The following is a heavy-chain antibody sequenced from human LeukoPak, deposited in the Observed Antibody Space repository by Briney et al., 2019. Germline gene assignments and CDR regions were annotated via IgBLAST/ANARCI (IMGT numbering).Heavy chain of an antibody. V-gene: IGHV4-4*08. CDR3: ATSYDGKTAPYDL. Sequence: SETLSLTCTVSNDSISSYCCSWVRQPPGKGLEWIGFMCPSGRTDYNPSLKSRVTMSIDTSKNPLSMELRFLTAADTAVYYCATSYDGKTAPYDLWGHRTLVTVSS. CDR1: NDSISSYC. CDR2: MCPSGRT. J-gene: IGHJ5*02. D-gene: IGHD4-23*01.